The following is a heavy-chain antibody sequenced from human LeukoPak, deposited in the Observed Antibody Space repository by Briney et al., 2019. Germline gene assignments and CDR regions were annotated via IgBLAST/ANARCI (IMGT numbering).Heavy chain of an antibody. CDR2: INHSGST. J-gene: IGHJ5*02. D-gene: IGHD3-10*01. CDR3: ARQIITMVRGVIKLPPNWLDL. Sequence: SETLSLTCALSGGSFSGYYWSWIRQPPGKGVEWSGEINHSGSTNYNPSLKSRAPISVDTSKTQFSLKLSSVTAADTAVYYCARQIITMVRGVIKLPPNWLDLWGQGTLVTVSS. V-gene: IGHV4-34*01. CDR1: GGSFSGYY.